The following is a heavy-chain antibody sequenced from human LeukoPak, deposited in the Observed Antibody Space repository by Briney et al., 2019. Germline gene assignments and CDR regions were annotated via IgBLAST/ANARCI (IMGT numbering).Heavy chain of an antibody. CDR1: GGSISSSNW. J-gene: IGHJ6*04. CDR3: ARSRSENYYYGMDV. V-gene: IGHV4-4*02. D-gene: IGHD5-24*01. CDR2: IYHSGST. Sequence: SGTLSLTCAVSGGSISSSNWWSWVRQPPGQGLAWIGEIYHSGSTNYNPSLKSRVTISVDKSKNQFSLKLSSVTAADTAVYYCARSRSENYYYGMDVWGKGTTVTVSS.